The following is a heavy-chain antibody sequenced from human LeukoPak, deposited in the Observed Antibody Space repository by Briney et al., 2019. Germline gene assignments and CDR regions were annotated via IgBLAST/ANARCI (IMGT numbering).Heavy chain of an antibody. CDR2: INPSSGDA. D-gene: IGHD3-22*01. Sequence: GASVKVSCKASGYPFNNYYIHWARQAPGQGLEWMGVINPSSGDATYAQKFRGRVTMTRDTSTSTVYLEVSSLRSEDTAIYYCAKGSTMAAYYYDSSNYWGQGTLVTVSS. J-gene: IGHJ4*02. CDR1: GYPFNNYY. CDR3: AKGSTMAAYYYDSSNY. V-gene: IGHV1-46*02.